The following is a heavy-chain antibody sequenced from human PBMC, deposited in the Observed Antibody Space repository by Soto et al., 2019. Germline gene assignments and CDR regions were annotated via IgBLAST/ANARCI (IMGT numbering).Heavy chain of an antibody. CDR1: GGTFSSYT. D-gene: IGHD2-15*01. Sequence: GASVKVSCKASGGTFSSYTISWVRQATGQGREWMGRIIPILGIANYAQKFQGRVTITADKSTSTAYMELSSLRSEDTAVYYCARRGRYCSGGSCSETPLAYWGQGTLVTVSS. CDR2: IIPILGIA. V-gene: IGHV1-69*02. CDR3: ARRGRYCSGGSCSETPLAY. J-gene: IGHJ4*02.